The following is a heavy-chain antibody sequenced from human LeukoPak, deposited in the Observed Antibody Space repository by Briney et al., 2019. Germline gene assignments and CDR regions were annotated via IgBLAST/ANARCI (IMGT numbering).Heavy chain of an antibody. CDR3: ARGAGYSPLDY. J-gene: IGHJ4*02. Sequence: SETLSLTCTVSGGSISSYYWSWIRQPPGEGLEWIGYIYYSGSTNYNPSLKSRVTISVDTSKNQFSLKLSSVTAADTAVYYCARGAGYSPLDYWGQGTLVTVSS. D-gene: IGHD6-13*01. CDR1: GGSISSYY. CDR2: IYYSGST. V-gene: IGHV4-59*01.